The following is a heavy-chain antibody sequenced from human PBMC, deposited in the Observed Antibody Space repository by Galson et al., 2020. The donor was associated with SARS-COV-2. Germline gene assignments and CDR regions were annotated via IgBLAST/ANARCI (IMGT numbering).Heavy chain of an antibody. J-gene: IGHJ4*02. Sequence: QLGESLKISCAASGFTVSSNYMSWVRQAPGKGLEWVSVIYSGGSTYYADSVKGRFTISRDNSKNTLYLQMNSLRAEDTAVYYCARGPIGIQQWLASFDYWGQGTLVTVSS. D-gene: IGHD6-19*01. CDR1: GFTVSSNY. V-gene: IGHV3-53*01. CDR2: IYSGGST. CDR3: ARGPIGIQQWLASFDY.